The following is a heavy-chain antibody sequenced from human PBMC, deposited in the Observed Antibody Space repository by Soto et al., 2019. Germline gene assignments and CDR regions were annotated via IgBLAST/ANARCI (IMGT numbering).Heavy chain of an antibody. Sequence: QVQLLQSGAEVKKPGSSVKVSCKVSGGAFTNYSLNWVRHAPGQVLEWLGWIIPLHNTSNYSLKLLGRGSVTADISSNTVYMHLSGLTSDDTATYYCAIWSNWNPLYYRGMDVWGQGTTVTVSS. CDR3: AIWSNWNPLYYRGMDV. D-gene: IGHD1-20*01. CDR2: IIPLHNTS. V-gene: IGHV1-69*06. CDR1: GGAFTNYS. J-gene: IGHJ6*02.